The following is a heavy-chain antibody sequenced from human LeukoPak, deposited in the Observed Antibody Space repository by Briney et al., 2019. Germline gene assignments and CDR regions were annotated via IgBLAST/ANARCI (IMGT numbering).Heavy chain of an antibody. V-gene: IGHV1-2*02. Sequence: ASVKVSCKASGYTFTGYYMHWVRQAPGRGLEWMGWINPNSGGTNYAQKFQGRVTMTRDTSISTAYMELSRLRSDDTAVYYCARGGPKRIAVAGMSFDYWGQGTLVTVSS. CDR2: INPNSGGT. CDR1: GYTFTGYY. J-gene: IGHJ4*02. CDR3: ARGGPKRIAVAGMSFDY. D-gene: IGHD6-19*01.